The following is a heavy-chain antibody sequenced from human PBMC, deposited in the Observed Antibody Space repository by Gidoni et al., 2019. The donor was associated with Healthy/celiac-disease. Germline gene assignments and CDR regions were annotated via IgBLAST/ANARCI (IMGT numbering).Heavy chain of an antibody. CDR3: ARGNPDYGPGAYYYGMDV. V-gene: IGHV3-33*01. CDR2: IWYDGSNK. Sequence: QVQLVESGGGVVQPGRSLRLSCAASGFTFSSYGMHWVRQAPGKGLEWVAVIWYDGSNKYYADSVKGRFTISRDNSKNTLYLQMNSLRAEDTAVYYCARGNPDYGPGAYYYGMDVWGQGTTVTVSS. D-gene: IGHD3-10*01. CDR1: GFTFSSYG. J-gene: IGHJ6*02.